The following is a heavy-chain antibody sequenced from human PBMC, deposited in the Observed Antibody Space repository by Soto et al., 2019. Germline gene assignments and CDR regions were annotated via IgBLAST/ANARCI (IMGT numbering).Heavy chain of an antibody. V-gene: IGHV4-39*01. D-gene: IGHD3-9*01. Sequence: QLQLQESGPGLVKPSETLSLTCTVSGGSISSSSYYWGWIRQPPGKGLEWIGSIYYSGSTYYNPSLKGRVTLSADTSKNQFSLKLSSVTAADTAVYYCARHDWAKPFDYWGQGTLVTVSS. CDR3: ARHDWAKPFDY. CDR1: GGSISSSSYY. J-gene: IGHJ4*02. CDR2: IYYSGST.